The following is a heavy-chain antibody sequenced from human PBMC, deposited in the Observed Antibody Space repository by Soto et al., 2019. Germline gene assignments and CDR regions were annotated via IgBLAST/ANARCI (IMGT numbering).Heavy chain of an antibody. V-gene: IGHV4-30-2*01. D-gene: IGHD2-8*01. CDR3: ARWWMYAARFYP. CDR1: GGSISSGGYS. Sequence: SETLSLTCAVSGGSISSGGYSWSWIRQPPGKGLEWIGYIYHSGSTCYNPALKSRVTIPVARHKNQFSLKLSSVTAAHTAVYYFARWWMYAARFYPRGQGTLVTVSA. CDR2: IYHSGST. J-gene: IGHJ5*02.